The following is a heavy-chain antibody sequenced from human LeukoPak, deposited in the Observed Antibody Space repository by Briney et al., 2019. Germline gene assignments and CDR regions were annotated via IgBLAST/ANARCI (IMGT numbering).Heavy chain of an antibody. Sequence: GGSLRLSCAASGFTVSSNYMSWVRQAPGKGLEWVSVIYSGGSTYYADSVKGRFTISRDNSKNTLYLQMNSLRAEDTAVYYCARADWGVKRQYWGQGTLVTVSS. J-gene: IGHJ4*02. CDR3: ARADWGVKRQY. D-gene: IGHD3/OR15-3a*01. CDR1: GFTVSSNY. V-gene: IGHV3-53*01. CDR2: IYSGGST.